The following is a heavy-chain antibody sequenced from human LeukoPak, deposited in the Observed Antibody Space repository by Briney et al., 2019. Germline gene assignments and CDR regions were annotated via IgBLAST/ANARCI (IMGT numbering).Heavy chain of an antibody. CDR2: IYTSGTT. CDR3: ARALSSSFWSGYLGWFDP. D-gene: IGHD3-3*01. Sequence: PSETLSLTCTVSGGPINSGNYYWSWIRQSAGKGLEWIGRIYTSGTTSYNPSLKSRVTISVDTSKNQFSLRLTSVTAADTAVYYCARALSSSFWSGYLGWFDPWGHGTLVTVSS. J-gene: IGHJ5*02. V-gene: IGHV4-61*02. CDR1: GGPINSGNYY.